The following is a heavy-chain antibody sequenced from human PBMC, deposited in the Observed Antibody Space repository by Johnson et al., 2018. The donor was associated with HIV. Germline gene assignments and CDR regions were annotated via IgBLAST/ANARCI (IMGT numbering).Heavy chain of an antibody. CDR3: FTSGYDPWEAFDI. CDR2: ISFDGSNK. J-gene: IGHJ3*02. CDR1: GFTFSSYG. V-gene: IGHV3-30*03. D-gene: IGHD5-12*01. Sequence: VQVVESGGGLVQPGRSLRLSCAASGFTFSSYGIHWVRQSPGKGLEWVAGISFDGSNKHYGDSVKGRFTISRDNSKNTLYLQMGSLRAEDMAVYYCFTSGYDPWEAFDIWGQGTMVTVSS.